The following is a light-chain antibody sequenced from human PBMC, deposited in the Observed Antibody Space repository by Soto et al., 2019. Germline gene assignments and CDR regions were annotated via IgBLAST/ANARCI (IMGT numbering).Light chain of an antibody. CDR2: DAS. Sequence: EIVLTQSPATLSLSPGERATISCRASQSVSSYLAWYQQKPGQAPRLLIYDASNRATGIPARFSGSGSGTDFTLTISSLEPEDFAVYYCQQRSNWPTFGGGTRWIS. V-gene: IGKV3-11*01. J-gene: IGKJ4*01. CDR3: QQRSNWPT. CDR1: QSVSSY.